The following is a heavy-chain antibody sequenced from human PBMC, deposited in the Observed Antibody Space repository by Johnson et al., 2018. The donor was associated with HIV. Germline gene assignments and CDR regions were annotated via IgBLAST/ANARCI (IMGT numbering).Heavy chain of an antibody. CDR3: AREYYDSSGYYYGGVSAFDF. CDR1: GFTFSSYA. CDR2: ISYDGSNK. D-gene: IGHD3-22*01. J-gene: IGHJ3*01. V-gene: IGHV3-30-3*01. Sequence: QVQLVESGGGVVQPGRSLRLSCAASGFTFSSYAMHWVRQAPGKGLEWVAVISYDGSNKYYADSVKGRFTISRDNSKNTLYLQMNSLRAEDTAVYYCAREYYDSSGYYYGGVSAFDFWGQGTMVTVSS.